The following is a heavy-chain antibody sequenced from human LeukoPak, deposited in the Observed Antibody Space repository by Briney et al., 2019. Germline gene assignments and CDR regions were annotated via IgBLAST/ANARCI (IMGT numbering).Heavy chain of an antibody. J-gene: IGHJ5*02. CDR2: IIPIFGTA. V-gene: IGHV1-69*13. D-gene: IGHD6-13*01. CDR3: AREYSSSWYGFDP. CDR1: GGTFSSYA. Sequence: ASVKVSCKASGGTFSSYAISWVRQAPGQGLEWMGGIIPIFGTANYAQKFQGRVTITADESTSTAYMELSSLRSGDTAVYYCAREYSSSWYGFDPWGQGTLVTVSS.